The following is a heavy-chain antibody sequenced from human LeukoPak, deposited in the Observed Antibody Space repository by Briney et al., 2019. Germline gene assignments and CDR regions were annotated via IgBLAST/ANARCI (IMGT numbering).Heavy chain of an antibody. CDR1: GFTFSKYW. J-gene: IGHJ4*02. Sequence: GGSLRLSCTASGFTFSKYWMHWVRQAPGKGLVWVSRLNRDGSIINYADSVKGRFTISRDNAKNTLYLQMNSLRAEDTAVYYCASLDSSGYYYRPSDYWGQGTLVTVSS. CDR3: ASLDSSGYYYRPSDY. CDR2: LNRDGSII. V-gene: IGHV3-74*01. D-gene: IGHD3-22*01.